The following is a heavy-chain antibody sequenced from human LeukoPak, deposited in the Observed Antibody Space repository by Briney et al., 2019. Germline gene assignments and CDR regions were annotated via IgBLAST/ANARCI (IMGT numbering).Heavy chain of an antibody. CDR1: GGTFNNFA. Sequence: ASVKVSCKASGGTFNNFAFSWVRQAPGQGLEWMGGTLPIFGTANYAQKFQGRVTITADKSTSTAYMELSSLRSEDTAVYYCARDSGRNYYGSGSYPPYYYYGMDVWGQGSTVTVSS. V-gene: IGHV1-69*06. CDR3: ARDSGRNYYGSGSYPPYYYYGMDV. D-gene: IGHD3-10*01. J-gene: IGHJ6*02. CDR2: TLPIFGTA.